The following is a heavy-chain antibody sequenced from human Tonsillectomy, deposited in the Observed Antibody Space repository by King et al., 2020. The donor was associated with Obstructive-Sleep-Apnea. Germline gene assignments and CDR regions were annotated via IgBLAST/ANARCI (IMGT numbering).Heavy chain of an antibody. D-gene: IGHD5-24*01. CDR1: GGSISSYY. Sequence: VQLQESGPGLVKPSETLSLTCTVSGGSISSYYWSWIRQPPGKGLEGIGYIYYSWSTNYNPSLKSRVTISVDTSKNQFSLKLSSVTAADTAVYYCARGWLQPAVWFDLWGRGTLVTVSS. CDR2: IYYSWST. J-gene: IGHJ2*01. CDR3: ARGWLQPAVWFDL. V-gene: IGHV4-59*08.